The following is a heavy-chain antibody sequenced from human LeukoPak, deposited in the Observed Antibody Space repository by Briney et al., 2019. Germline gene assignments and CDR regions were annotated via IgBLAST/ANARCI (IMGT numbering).Heavy chain of an antibody. D-gene: IGHD1-26*01. J-gene: IGHJ6*03. CDR1: GFIFSSYW. CDR3: AKDSASGSYFPYYMDV. V-gene: IGHV3-23*01. CDR2: ISGSGGST. Sequence: QPGGSLRLSCAASGFIFSSYWMSWVRQAPGKGLEWASAISGSGGSTYYADSVKGRFTISRDNSKNTLYLQMNSLRAEDTAVYYCAKDSASGSYFPYYMDVWGKGTTVTVSS.